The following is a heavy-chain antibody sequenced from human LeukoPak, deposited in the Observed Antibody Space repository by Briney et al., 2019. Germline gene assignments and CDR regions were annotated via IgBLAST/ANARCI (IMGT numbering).Heavy chain of an antibody. CDR1: GGSISSGDYY. Sequence: SQTLSLTCTVSGGSISSGDYYWSWIRQAPGRGPEWIGHIYYSGSTYYNPSLKSRISISVDTSKNQFSLRLTSVTAADTAVYYCARDPDGGATFDYWGQGTLVTVSS. CDR2: IYYSGST. CDR3: ARDPDGGATFDY. D-gene: IGHD1-26*01. V-gene: IGHV4-30-4*01. J-gene: IGHJ4*02.